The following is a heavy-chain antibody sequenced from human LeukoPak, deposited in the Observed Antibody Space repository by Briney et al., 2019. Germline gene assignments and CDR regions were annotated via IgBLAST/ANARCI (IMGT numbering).Heavy chain of an antibody. CDR3: ASVATSYSGYDFGL. V-gene: IGHV3-21*01. Sequence: PGGSLRLSCAASGFTFSSYSMNWVRQAPGKGPEWLSSISSSSSYIYYADSVKGRFTISRDNAKNSLYLQMNSLRAEDTAVYYCASVATSYSGYDFGLWGQGTLVTVSS. D-gene: IGHD5-12*01. J-gene: IGHJ4*02. CDR1: GFTFSSYS. CDR2: ISSSSSYI.